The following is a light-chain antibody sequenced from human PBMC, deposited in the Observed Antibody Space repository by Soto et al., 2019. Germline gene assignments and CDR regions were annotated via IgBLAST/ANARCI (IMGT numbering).Light chain of an antibody. CDR2: AAS. CDR3: QQTYSSPLT. CDR1: QSINTY. Sequence: DIQMTQSPSSLSASVEDRVTITCRPSQSINTYLNWYQQKPGKAPKLLIYAASSLQSGVPSRFSGSGSGTVFTLTISSLQPEDFATYYCQQTYSSPLTFGGGTKVEIK. J-gene: IGKJ4*01. V-gene: IGKV1-39*01.